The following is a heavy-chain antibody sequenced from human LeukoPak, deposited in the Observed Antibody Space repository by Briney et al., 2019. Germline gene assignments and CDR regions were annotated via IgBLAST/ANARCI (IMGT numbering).Heavy chain of an antibody. CDR3: AKRFGEGEFDY. V-gene: IGHV3-23*01. CDR1: GFTFSSYA. CDR2: ISGSGGTT. Sequence: QAGGSLRLSCAASGFTFSSYAMSWVRQAPGKGLEWVSGISGSGGTTYYADSVKGRFTISRDNSKNTLYLQMNSLRAEDTAVYYCAKRFGEGEFDYWGQGTLVTVSS. J-gene: IGHJ4*02. D-gene: IGHD3-10*01.